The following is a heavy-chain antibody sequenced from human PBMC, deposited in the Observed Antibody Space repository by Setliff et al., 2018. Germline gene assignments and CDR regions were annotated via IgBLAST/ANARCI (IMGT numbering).Heavy chain of an antibody. D-gene: IGHD1-7*01. Sequence: PGPTLVNPTQTLTLTCTFSGFSLSTSGMCVSWIRQPPGKALEWLARIDWDDDKYYSTSLKTRLTISKDTSKNQVVLTMTNMDPVDTATYYCARLTGTDYYYYYMDVWGKGTTVTVSS. CDR1: GFSLSTSGMC. CDR2: IDWDDDK. V-gene: IGHV2-70*11. J-gene: IGHJ6*03. CDR3: ARLTGTDYYYYYMDV.